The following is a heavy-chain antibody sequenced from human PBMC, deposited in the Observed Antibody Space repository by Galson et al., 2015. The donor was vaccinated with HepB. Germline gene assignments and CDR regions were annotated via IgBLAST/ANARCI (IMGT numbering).Heavy chain of an antibody. Sequence: SVKVSCKASGGTFSSYAISWVRQAPGQGLEWMGRIIPILGIANYAQKFQGRVTITADKSTSTAYMELSSLRSEDTAVYYCARGAPPGYCTNGVCASDYYYYGMDVWGQGTTVTVSS. D-gene: IGHD2-8*01. CDR3: ARGAPPGYCTNGVCASDYYYYGMDV. J-gene: IGHJ6*02. CDR2: IIPILGIA. V-gene: IGHV1-69*04. CDR1: GGTFSSYA.